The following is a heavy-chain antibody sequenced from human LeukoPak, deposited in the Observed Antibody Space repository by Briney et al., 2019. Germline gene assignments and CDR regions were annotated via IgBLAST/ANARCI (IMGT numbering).Heavy chain of an antibody. V-gene: IGHV1-18*01. Sequence: ASVKVSCKASGYTFTSYGISWVRQAPGQGLEWMGWISAYNGNTNYAQKFQGRVTMTRDTSTSTVYMELSSLRSEDTAVYYCATARGACSSTSCYTGSWFDPWGQGTLVTVSS. CDR3: ATARGACSSTSCYTGSWFDP. CDR2: ISAYNGNT. CDR1: GYTFTSYG. J-gene: IGHJ5*02. D-gene: IGHD2-2*02.